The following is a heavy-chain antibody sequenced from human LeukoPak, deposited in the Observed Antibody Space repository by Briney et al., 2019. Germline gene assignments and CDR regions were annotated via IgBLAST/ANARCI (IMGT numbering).Heavy chain of an antibody. CDR2: ISGSGGNT. Sequence: GGSLRLSCAASGFTFSSYAMSWVRQAPGKGLDWVSAISGSGGNTYYADSVKGRFTISRDNSKNTLYLQMNSLRAEDTAVYYCAKALYGGNPQYYFDYWGQGTLVTVSS. D-gene: IGHD4-23*01. J-gene: IGHJ4*02. CDR3: AKALYGGNPQYYFDY. V-gene: IGHV3-23*01. CDR1: GFTFSSYA.